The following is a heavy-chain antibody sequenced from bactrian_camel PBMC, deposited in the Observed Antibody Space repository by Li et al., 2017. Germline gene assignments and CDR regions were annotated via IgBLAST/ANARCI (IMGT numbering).Heavy chain of an antibody. CDR3: AAAAVRTYGGYSYRCPRILSEYNF. Sequence: HVQLVESGGGSVQAGGSLTLYCVASGYVDSSVCMGWFRQAPCKEREGVASIHRDGSTSYADSVEGRFTISQDNAKNTVYLQMNSLKPEDTAMYYCAAAAVRTYGGYSYRCPRILSEYNFWGQGTQVTVS. D-gene: IGHD2*01. J-gene: IGHJ4*01. V-gene: IGHV3S53*01. CDR2: IHRDGST. CDR1: GYVDSSVC.